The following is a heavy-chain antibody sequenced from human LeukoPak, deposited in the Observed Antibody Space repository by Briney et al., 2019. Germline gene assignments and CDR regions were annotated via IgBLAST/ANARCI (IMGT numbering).Heavy chain of an antibody. J-gene: IGHJ4*02. V-gene: IGHV3-30-3*02. CDR3: AQVRPPSGSGWYGGDDY. D-gene: IGHD6-19*01. CDR1: GFTFSSYA. Sequence: GRSLRLSCAASGFTFSSYAMHWVRQAPGKRLEWVAVISYDGSNKYYADSVKGRFTISRDNSKNTLYLQMNSLRVEDTAVYYCAQVRPPSGSGWYGGDDYWGQGILVTVSS. CDR2: ISYDGSNK.